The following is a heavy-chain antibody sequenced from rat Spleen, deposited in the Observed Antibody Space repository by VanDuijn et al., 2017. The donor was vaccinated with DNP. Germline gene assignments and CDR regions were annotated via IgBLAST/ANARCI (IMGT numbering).Heavy chain of an antibody. CDR1: GFTFSNYY. D-gene: IGHD5-1*01. CDR2: ISTGGVNT. CDR3: ARVQLGYYGMDA. Sequence: EVQLVESGGGLVQPGRSLKLSCAAPGFTFSNYYMAWVRQAPTKGLECVASISTGGVNTYYRDSVKGRCTISRDNAKSTLYLQMDSLRSEETATYYCARVQLGYYGMDAWGQGTSVTVSS. V-gene: IGHV5S11*01. J-gene: IGHJ4*01.